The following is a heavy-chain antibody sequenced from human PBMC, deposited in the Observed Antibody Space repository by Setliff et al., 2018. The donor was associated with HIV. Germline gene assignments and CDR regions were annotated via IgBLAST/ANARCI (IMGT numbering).Heavy chain of an antibody. CDR3: ARSPYGDYGLDY. J-gene: IGHJ4*02. V-gene: IGHV3-11*04. CDR2: ISSRGSTI. D-gene: IGHD4-17*01. CDR1: GFTFSDYY. Sequence: GGSLRLSCAASGFTFSDYYMSWIRQAPGKGLEWVSYISSRGSTIYYADPVKGRFTISRDNAKNSLYLQMNTLRAEDTAVYFCARSPYGDYGLDYWGQGTLVTVSS.